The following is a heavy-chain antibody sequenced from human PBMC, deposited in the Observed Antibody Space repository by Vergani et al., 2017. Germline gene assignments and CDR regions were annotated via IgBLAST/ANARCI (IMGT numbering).Heavy chain of an antibody. CDR1: GFTFNHYA. CDR2: ISGSGGRT. V-gene: IGHV3-23*01. D-gene: IGHD5-12*01. CDR3: AKANPRNSGYDYLYYYHAIDV. Sequence: EVQLLESGGDLVQPGGSLRLSCAASGFTFNHYAMNWVRQATGKGLEWVSGISGSGGRTYYAGSVKGRVSISRDSSKNTLYLQMNSLSAGDTAVYYCAKANPRNSGYDYLYYYHAIDVWGQGTTVTVSS. J-gene: IGHJ6*02.